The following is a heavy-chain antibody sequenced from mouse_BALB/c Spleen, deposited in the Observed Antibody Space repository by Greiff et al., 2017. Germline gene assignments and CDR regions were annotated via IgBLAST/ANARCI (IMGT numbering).Heavy chain of an antibody. V-gene: IGHV1-5*01. D-gene: IGHD1-1*01. Sequence: DVQLQESGTVLARPGASVKMSCKASGYSFTSYWMHWVKQRPGQGLEWIGAIYPGNSDTSYNQKFKGKAKLTAVTSASTAYMELSSLTNEDSAVYYCTRGTYYGSSYWYFDVWGAGTTVTVSS. CDR2: IYPGNSDT. CDR1: GYSFTSYW. J-gene: IGHJ1*01. CDR3: TRGTYYGSSYWYFDV.